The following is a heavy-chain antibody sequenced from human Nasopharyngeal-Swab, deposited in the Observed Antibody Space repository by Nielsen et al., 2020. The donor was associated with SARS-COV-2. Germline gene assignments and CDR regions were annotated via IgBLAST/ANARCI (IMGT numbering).Heavy chain of an antibody. V-gene: IGHV3-53*01. CDR3: ASDSKIPRVAEPGTYY. CDR2: IYSGGST. Sequence: GESLKISCAVSGFTVSSNYMSWVRQAPGKGLEWVSVIYSGGSTYYADSVKGRFTTSRDNSKNTLYLQMKSLRAEDTAVYYCASDSKIPRVAEPGTYYWGQGTLVTVSS. CDR1: GFTVSSNY. J-gene: IGHJ4*01. D-gene: IGHD6-13*01.